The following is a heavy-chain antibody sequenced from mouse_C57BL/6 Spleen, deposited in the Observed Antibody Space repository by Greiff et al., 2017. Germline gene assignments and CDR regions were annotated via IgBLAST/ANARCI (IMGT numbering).Heavy chain of an antibody. CDR1: GFTFSSYT. CDR3: ARRTGHAMDY. D-gene: IGHD4-1*01. J-gene: IGHJ4*01. CDR2: ISGGGGNT. V-gene: IGHV5-9*01. Sequence: EVKLVESGGGLVKPGGSLKLSCAASGFTFSSYTMSWVRQTPEKRLEWVATISGGGGNTYYPDSVKGRFTISRDNAKNTLYLQRSSLRSEDTALYYCARRTGHAMDYWGQGTSVTVSS.